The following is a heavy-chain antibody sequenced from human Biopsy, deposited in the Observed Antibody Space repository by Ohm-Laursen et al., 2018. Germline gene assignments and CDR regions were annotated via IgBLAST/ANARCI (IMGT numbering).Heavy chain of an antibody. CDR2: IYSSGRT. CDR1: GGSLNNHY. D-gene: IGHD3-22*01. Sequence: SETLSLTCSVSGGSLNNHYWSWIRQSPGKGLEWLAYIYSSGRTNYNPSLKSRIIVSVDTSKNQISLKVTSVTATDTAMYYCARHDRSGYWGLDYWGQGALVTVSA. V-gene: IGHV4-4*08. CDR3: ARHDRSGYWGLDY. J-gene: IGHJ4*02.